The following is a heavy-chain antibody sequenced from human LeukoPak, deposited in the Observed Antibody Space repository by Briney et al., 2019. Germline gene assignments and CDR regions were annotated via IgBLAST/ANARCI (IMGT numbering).Heavy chain of an antibody. CDR1: GGSFSGYY. CDR3: ARRKNSGWATDTFDI. Sequence: SETLSLTCAVYGGSFSGYYWSWIRQPPGKGLEWIGNIYYSGSTNNNPSLKSRVTISVDTSKNQFSLKLNSVTAADTAVYYCARRKNSGWATDTFDIWGQGTMVTVSS. D-gene: IGHD6-19*01. V-gene: IGHV4-59*08. CDR2: IYYSGST. J-gene: IGHJ3*02.